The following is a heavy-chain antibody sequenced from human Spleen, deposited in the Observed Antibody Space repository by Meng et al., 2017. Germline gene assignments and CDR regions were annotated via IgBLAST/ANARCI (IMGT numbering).Heavy chain of an antibody. CDR3: ARVWGSLFYFYGLDV. CDR1: GFTFSDHY. V-gene: IGHV3-11*01. Sequence: GESLKISCAASGFTFSDHYMTWIRQSPGKGLEWVAYIGASGGVKYYADSVKGRFTISRDNGQDSLYLQMSSLRADDTAVYYCARVWGSLFYFYGLDVWGQGTTVTVSS. CDR2: IGASGGVK. J-gene: IGHJ6*02. D-gene: IGHD7-27*01.